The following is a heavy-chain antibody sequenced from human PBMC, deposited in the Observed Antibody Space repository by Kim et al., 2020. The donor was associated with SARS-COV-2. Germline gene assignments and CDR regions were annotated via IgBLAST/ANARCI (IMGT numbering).Heavy chain of an antibody. D-gene: IGHD6-13*01. J-gene: IGHJ5*02. Sequence: GGSLRLSCAASGFTFSSYSMNWVRQAPGKGLEWVSSISSSSSYIYYADSVKGRFTISRDNAKNSLYLQMNSLRAEDTAVYYCARGGYSSSWYGDNWFDPWGQGTLVTVSS. CDR2: ISSSSSYI. V-gene: IGHV3-21*01. CDR1: GFTFSSYS. CDR3: ARGGYSSSWYGDNWFDP.